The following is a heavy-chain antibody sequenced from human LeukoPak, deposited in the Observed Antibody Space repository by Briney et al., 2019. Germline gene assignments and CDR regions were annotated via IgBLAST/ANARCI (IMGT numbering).Heavy chain of an antibody. D-gene: IGHD3-16*02. Sequence: GGSLRLSCAASGFIFGDYAMRWVRQVPGKGLEWVSGISWDSGNRGYADSVKGRFTISRDNAKNSVYLQMNTLGADDTGFYYCAKDIYRFGGGGSDSWGPGVLVTVSS. J-gene: IGHJ4*02. CDR3: AKDIYRFGGGGSDS. CDR1: GFIFGDYA. V-gene: IGHV3-9*01. CDR2: ISWDSGNR.